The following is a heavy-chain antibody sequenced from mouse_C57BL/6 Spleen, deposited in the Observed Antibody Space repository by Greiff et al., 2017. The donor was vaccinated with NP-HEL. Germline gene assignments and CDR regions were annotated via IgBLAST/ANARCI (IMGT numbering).Heavy chain of an antibody. J-gene: IGHJ3*01. D-gene: IGHD1-1*01. CDR2: ISSGSSTI. V-gene: IGHV5-17*01. CDR1: GFTFSDYG. CDR3: ASPNYYGSPWFAY. Sequence: EVNVVESGGGLVKPGGSLKLSCAASGFTFSDYGMHWVRQAPEKGLEWVAYISSGSSTIYYADTVKGRFTISRDNAKNTLFLQMTSLRSEDTAMYYCASPNYYGSPWFAYWGQGTLVTVSA.